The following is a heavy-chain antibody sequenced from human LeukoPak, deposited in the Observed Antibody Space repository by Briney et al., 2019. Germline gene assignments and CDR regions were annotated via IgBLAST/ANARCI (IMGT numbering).Heavy chain of an antibody. V-gene: IGHV3-21*01. J-gene: IGHJ3*02. CDR3: ARDPYYYGSSGYPPSYAFDI. Sequence: GGSLRLSCAASGFTFSSYSMNWVRQAPGKGLEWVSSISSSSSYIYYADSVKGRFTISRDNAKNSLYLQMNSLRAEDTAVYYCARDPYYYGSSGYPPSYAFDIWGQGTMVTVSS. CDR1: GFTFSSYS. D-gene: IGHD3-22*01. CDR2: ISSSSSYI.